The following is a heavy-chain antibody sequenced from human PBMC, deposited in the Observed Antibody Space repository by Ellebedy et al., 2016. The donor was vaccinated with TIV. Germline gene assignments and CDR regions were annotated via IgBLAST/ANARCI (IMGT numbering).Heavy chain of an antibody. CDR2: ISSSSSTI. CDR1: GFTLRSYS. V-gene: IGHV3-48*01. Sequence: PGGSLRLSCAASGFTLRSYSMNWVRHAPGKGLEWVSYISSSSSTIYYADSVKGRFTISRDNAKNSLYMQMNSLRAEDTAVYYCARKALTADCSGGECYSYYFDYWGQGTLVTVSS. D-gene: IGHD2-15*01. CDR3: ARKALTADCSGGECYSYYFDY. J-gene: IGHJ4*02.